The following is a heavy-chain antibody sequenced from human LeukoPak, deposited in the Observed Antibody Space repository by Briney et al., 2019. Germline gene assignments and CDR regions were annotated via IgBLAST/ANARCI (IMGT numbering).Heavy chain of an antibody. Sequence: PGGSLRLSCAAAGFRFNKYWMSWVRQTTGKGLECVAKIKEDGSEKHYVDSVKGRFTVSRDYAKNSLYLQMNSLRVEDTAVYYCAKVAKYFYGPETYYFFEQWGQGTPVTASS. V-gene: IGHV3-7*01. CDR2: IKEDGSEK. CDR3: AKVAKYFYGPETYYFFEQ. D-gene: IGHD3-10*01. J-gene: IGHJ4*02. CDR1: GFRFNKYW.